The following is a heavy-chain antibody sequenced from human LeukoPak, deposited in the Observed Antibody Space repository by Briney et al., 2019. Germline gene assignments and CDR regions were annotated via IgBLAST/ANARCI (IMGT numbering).Heavy chain of an antibody. CDR3: ARGSSSSYGY. V-gene: IGHV4-34*01. J-gene: IGHJ4*02. CDR2: INHSGST. D-gene: IGHD6-13*01. Sequence: SETLSLTCAVYGGSFNGYYWSWIRQPPGKGLEWIGEINHSGSTNYNPSLKSRVTISVDTSKNQFSLKLSSVTAADTAVYYCARGSSSSYGYWGQGTLVTVSS. CDR1: GGSFNGYY.